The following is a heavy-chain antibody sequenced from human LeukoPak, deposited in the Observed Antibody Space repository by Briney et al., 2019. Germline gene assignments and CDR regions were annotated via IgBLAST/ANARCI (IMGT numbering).Heavy chain of an antibody. Sequence: WASVKVSCKASGYTFTSYGISWVRQAPGQGLEWMGWISAYNGNTNYAQKLQGRVTMTTDTSTSTAYMELRSLRSDDTAVYYCARDQARYCSGGSCYVDAFDIWGQGTMVTVSS. CDR3: ARDQARYCSGGSCYVDAFDI. D-gene: IGHD2-15*01. J-gene: IGHJ3*02. CDR2: ISAYNGNT. V-gene: IGHV1-18*01. CDR1: GYTFTSYG.